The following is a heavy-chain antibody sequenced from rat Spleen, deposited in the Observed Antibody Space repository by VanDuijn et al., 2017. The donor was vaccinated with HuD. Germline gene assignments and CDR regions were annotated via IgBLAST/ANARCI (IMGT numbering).Heavy chain of an antibody. V-gene: IGHV5-27*01. Sequence: EVQLVESGGGLVQPGRSLKLSCAASGFTFSNYYMAWVRQAPTKGLEWVAYISTAGGNTYYRDSVRGRFTISRDNAKSALYLQMDSLRSEDTATYYCKTDSYFDGTYYPGVFDYWGQGVMVTVSS. CDR1: GFTFSNYY. CDR3: KTDSYFDGTYYPGVFDY. J-gene: IGHJ2*01. D-gene: IGHD1-12*02. CDR2: ISTAGGNT.